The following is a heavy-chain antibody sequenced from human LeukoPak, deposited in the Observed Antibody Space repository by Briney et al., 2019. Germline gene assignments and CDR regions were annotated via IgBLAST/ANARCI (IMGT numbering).Heavy chain of an antibody. CDR1: GGSFSGYY. V-gene: IGHV4-59*01. D-gene: IGHD3-22*01. J-gene: IGHJ6*03. CDR2: IYYSGIT. CDR3: ARLSDFYDSTSYYVPTVTDYYMDV. Sequence: SETLSLTCAVYGGSFSGYYWSWIRQPPGKGLEWIGYIYYSGITTYSPSLKSRVTISIDTSKNQFSLSLRSVTAADTAVYYCARLSDFYDSTSYYVPTVTDYYMDVWGKGTTVIISS.